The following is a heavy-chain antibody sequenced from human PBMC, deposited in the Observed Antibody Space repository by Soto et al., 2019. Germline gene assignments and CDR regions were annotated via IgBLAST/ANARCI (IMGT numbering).Heavy chain of an antibody. D-gene: IGHD2-15*01. CDR1: GGSISSYY. V-gene: IGHV4-59*01. CDR3: ARGGSSYCSGGSCYFDY. CDR2: IYYSGST. Sequence: PSETLSLTCTVSGGSISSYYLSWIRQPPGKGLEWIGYIYYSGSTNYNPSLKSRVTISVDTSKNQFSLKLSSVTAADTAVYYCARGGSSYCSGGSCYFDYWGQGTLVTVSS. J-gene: IGHJ4*02.